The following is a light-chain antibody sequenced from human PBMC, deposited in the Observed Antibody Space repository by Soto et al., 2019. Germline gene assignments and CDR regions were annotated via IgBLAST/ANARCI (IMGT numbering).Light chain of an antibody. CDR3: SSYRTGGPFV. Sequence: QSALTQPASVSGSPGQSIAISCTGTSSDVGGYNYVSWYQQLPGKAPKLLISEVSNRPSGVSHRFSGSKSGNTASLTISGLQAEDDDDYYCSSYRTGGPFVFGTGTKLTVL. CDR1: SSDVGGYNY. V-gene: IGLV2-14*01. CDR2: EVS. J-gene: IGLJ1*01.